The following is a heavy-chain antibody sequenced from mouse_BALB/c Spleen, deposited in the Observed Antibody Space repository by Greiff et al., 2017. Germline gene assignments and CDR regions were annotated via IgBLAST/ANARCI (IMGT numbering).Heavy chain of an antibody. CDR3: ARLYYGSSYWYFDV. Sequence: EVMLVESGPGLVKPSQSLSLTCTVTGYSITSDYAWNWIRQFPGNKLEWMGYISYSGSTSYNPSLKSRISITRDTSKNQFFLQLNSVTTEDTATYYCARLYYGSSYWYFDVWGAGTTVTVSS. J-gene: IGHJ1*01. CDR2: ISYSGST. D-gene: IGHD1-1*01. V-gene: IGHV3-2*02. CDR1: GYSITSDYA.